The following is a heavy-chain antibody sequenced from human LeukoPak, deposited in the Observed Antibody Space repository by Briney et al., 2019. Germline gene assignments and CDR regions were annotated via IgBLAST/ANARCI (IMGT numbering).Heavy chain of an antibody. CDR2: INPNSGGT. CDR3: AHGGYGYNWFDP. V-gene: IGHV1-2*02. J-gene: IGHJ5*02. CDR1: GYTFTGYY. D-gene: IGHD5-12*01. Sequence: ASVKVSCKASGYTFTGYYMHWVRQAPGQGLEWMGWINPNSGGTNYGQKFQGRVTMTRDTSISTAYMELSRLRSDNTAVYYCAHGGYGYNWFDPWGQGTLVTVSS.